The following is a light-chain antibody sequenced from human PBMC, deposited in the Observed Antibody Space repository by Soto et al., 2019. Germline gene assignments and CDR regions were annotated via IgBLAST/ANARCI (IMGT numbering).Light chain of an antibody. CDR3: QQYGSSPRT. CDR2: GAS. J-gene: IGKJ1*01. CDR1: QSVSSN. V-gene: IGKV3-20*01. Sequence: ELEMTQTPRTRSVSAEEGATGSCRASQSVSSNLAWHQQKPGQAPRLLIYGASSRATGIPDRFSGSGSGTDFTLTISRLDPEDFAVYFCQQYGSSPRTFGQGTKVDIK.